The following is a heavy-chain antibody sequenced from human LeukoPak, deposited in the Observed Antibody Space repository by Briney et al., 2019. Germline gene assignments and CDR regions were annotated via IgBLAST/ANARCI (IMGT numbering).Heavy chain of an antibody. J-gene: IGHJ3*02. CDR3: AREAQAGYCSGGSCYGPGSPYSGTNIYAFDI. CDR1: GFTFSDYY. Sequence: PGGPLRLSCAASGFTFSDYYMSWIRQAPGKGLEWVSYISSSGSTIYYADSVKGRFTISRDNAKNSLYLQMNSLRAEDTAVYYCAREAQAGYCSGGSCYGPGSPYSGTNIYAFDIWGQGTMVTVSS. D-gene: IGHD2-15*01. V-gene: IGHV3-11*04. CDR2: ISSSGSTI.